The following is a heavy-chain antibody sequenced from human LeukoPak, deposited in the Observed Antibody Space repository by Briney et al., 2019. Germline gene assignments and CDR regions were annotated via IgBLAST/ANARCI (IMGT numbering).Heavy chain of an antibody. CDR2: IYYSGST. J-gene: IGHJ4*02. CDR1: GGSISSGGYY. V-gene: IGHV4-61*08. CDR3: AREGDGYNPSFDY. Sequence: PSETLSLTCAVSGGSISSGGYYWSWIRQPPGKGLEWIGYIYYSGSTNYNPSLKSRVTISVDTSKNQFSLKLSSVTAADTAVYYCAREGDGYNPSFDYWGQGTLVTVSS. D-gene: IGHD5-24*01.